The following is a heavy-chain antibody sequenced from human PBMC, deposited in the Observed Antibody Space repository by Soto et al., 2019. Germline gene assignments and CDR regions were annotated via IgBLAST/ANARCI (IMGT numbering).Heavy chain of an antibody. V-gene: IGHV1-3*01. Sequence: ASVKVSCKASGYMFTKSAMHWVRQAPGQSLEWMGWISGDSGNTKYSPKLQDRVTITRDTSASTAYMELSSLRSEDTALYYCARDGVAAGNINLEYWGQGTMVTVSS. CDR3: ARDGVAAGNINLEY. CDR2: ISGDSGNT. D-gene: IGHD3-3*01. J-gene: IGHJ4*01. CDR1: GYMFTKSA.